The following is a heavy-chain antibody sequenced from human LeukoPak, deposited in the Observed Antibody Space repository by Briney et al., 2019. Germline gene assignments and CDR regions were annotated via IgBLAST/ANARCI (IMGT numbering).Heavy chain of an antibody. CDR1: GFTFSSYG. J-gene: IGHJ4*02. Sequence: GGSLRLSCAASGFTFSSYGMHWVRQAPGKGLEWVAFIRYDGSNKYYADSVKGRFTISRDNSKSTLYLQMNSLRAEDTAVYYCAKNQHAVDIVATMALGYWGQGTLVTVSS. V-gene: IGHV3-30*02. CDR3: AKNQHAVDIVATMALGY. D-gene: IGHD5-12*01. CDR2: IRYDGSNK.